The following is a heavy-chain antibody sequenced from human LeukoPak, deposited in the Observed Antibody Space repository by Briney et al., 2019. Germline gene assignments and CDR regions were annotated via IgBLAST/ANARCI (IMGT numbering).Heavy chain of an antibody. CDR1: GFTFDGYA. CDR2: ISWNSGSI. CDR3: AKESGSYTAFDI. D-gene: IGHD1-26*01. Sequence: GGSLRLSCAASGFTFDGYAFHWVRQAPGKGLEWVSGISWNSGSIGYADSVKGRFTISRDNAKNSLYLQMNSLRAEDTALYYCAKESGSYTAFDIWGQGTMVTVSS. J-gene: IGHJ3*02. V-gene: IGHV3-9*01.